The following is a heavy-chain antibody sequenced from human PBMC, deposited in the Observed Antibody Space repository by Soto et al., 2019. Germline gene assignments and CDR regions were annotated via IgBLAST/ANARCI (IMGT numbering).Heavy chain of an antibody. V-gene: IGHV4-59*01. D-gene: IGHD3-3*01. CDR1: VGSISSYC. CDR3: ARALRFLEWSHTPRGSYYYYYYMDV. J-gene: IGHJ6*03. CDR2: IYYSGST. Sequence: SDTLSLTCTVSVGSISSYCWSWIRQPPRKGLEWIGYIYYSGSTNYNPSLKSRVTISVDTSKNQFSLKLSSVTAADTAVYYCARALRFLEWSHTPRGSYYYYYYMDVWGKGTTVTVSS.